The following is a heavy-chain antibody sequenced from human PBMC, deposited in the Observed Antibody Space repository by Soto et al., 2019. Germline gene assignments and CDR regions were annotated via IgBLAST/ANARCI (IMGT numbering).Heavy chain of an antibody. J-gene: IGHJ6*03. CDR3: ARGKYYDFWSGLPGQDYYYYYYMDV. Sequence: SETLSLTCTVSGGSISSYYWSWIRQPPGKGLEWIGYIYYSGGTNYNPSLKSRVTISVDTSKNQFSLKLSSVTAADTAVYYCARGKYYDFWSGLPGQDYYYYYYMDVWGKGTTVTVSS. V-gene: IGHV4-59*08. CDR1: GGSISSYY. D-gene: IGHD3-3*01. CDR2: IYYSGGT.